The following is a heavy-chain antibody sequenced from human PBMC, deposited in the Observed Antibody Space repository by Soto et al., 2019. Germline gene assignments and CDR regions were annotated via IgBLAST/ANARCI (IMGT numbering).Heavy chain of an antibody. CDR1: GGSVSSCDYY. V-gene: IGHV4-30-4*01. Sequence: QVQLQESGPGLVKPSQTLSLTCTVSGGSVSSCDYYWNWFRQPPGKGLEWIGYSYYSGSTYYNPSLKSRVTISVDTSKNHFSLKLSSVTAADTAVYYCARVKAMVNDYSGIDGWGQGTTVTVSS. J-gene: IGHJ6*02. CDR3: ARVKAMVNDYSGIDG. D-gene: IGHD5-18*01. CDR2: SYYSGST.